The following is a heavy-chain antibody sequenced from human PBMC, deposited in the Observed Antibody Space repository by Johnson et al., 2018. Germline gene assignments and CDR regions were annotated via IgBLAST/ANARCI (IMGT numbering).Heavy chain of an antibody. J-gene: IGHJ6*02. Sequence: EVQLLESGGGLVKPGGSLRLSCLSSGLTFSNDWMSWARQAPGKGLEWVGRIKTKTDGETTDYSAPVKGIFTISSGDSENTLYLQMNSLKTGDTAVYYCTRSWFRGAWYGMDVWGQGTTVTVSS. CDR2: IKTKTDGETT. V-gene: IGHV3-15*01. D-gene: IGHD3-10*01. CDR3: TRSWFRGAWYGMDV. CDR1: GLTFSNDW.